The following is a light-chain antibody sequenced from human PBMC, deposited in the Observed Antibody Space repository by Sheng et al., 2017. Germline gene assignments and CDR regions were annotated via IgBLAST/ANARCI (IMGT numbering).Light chain of an antibody. CDR1: HIGSKS. CDR3: QIWNSGGDHPGMV. J-gene: IGLJ2*01. V-gene: IGLV3-21*03. Sequence: SYVMTQPHSVSVAPGKTASITCGGDHIGSKSVHWYQQKAGQAPLLVLYDDRDRPSGIPERFSGSTSGNTATLTISRVEAGDEADYYCQIWNSGGDHPGMVFGGGTKLTVL. CDR2: DDR.